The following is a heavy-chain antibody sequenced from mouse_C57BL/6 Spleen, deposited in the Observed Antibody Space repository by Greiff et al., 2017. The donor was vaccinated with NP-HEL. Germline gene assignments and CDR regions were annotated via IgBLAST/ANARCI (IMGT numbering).Heavy chain of an antibody. J-gene: IGHJ4*01. CDR2: ISSGSSTI. CDR1: GFTFSDYG. D-gene: IGHD1-1*01. CDR3: ASNSNYYDSSYSYYAMDY. Sequence: EVKLVESGGGLVKPGGSLKLSCAASGFTFSDYGLHWVRQAPEKGLEWVAYISSGSSTIYYADTLKGRLTISRDNAQNTLFLQVTSLRSEETAEYYCASNSNYYDSSYSYYAMDYWGQGTSVTVSS. V-gene: IGHV5-17*01.